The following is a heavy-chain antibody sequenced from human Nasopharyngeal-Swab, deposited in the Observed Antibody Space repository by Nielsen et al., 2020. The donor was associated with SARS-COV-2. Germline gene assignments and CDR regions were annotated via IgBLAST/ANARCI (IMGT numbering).Heavy chain of an antibody. Sequence: SETLSLTCTVSGGSISSSTYYWAWIRQPPGKGLEWIGSVYYGGITYYNPSLKSRVTISVDTSKNQFSLKLSSVTAADTAVYYCATLSSSWYEYYFDYWGQGTLVTVSS. CDR2: VYYGGIT. J-gene: IGHJ4*02. V-gene: IGHV4-39*01. CDR1: GGSISSSTYY. CDR3: ATLSSSWYEYYFDY. D-gene: IGHD6-13*01.